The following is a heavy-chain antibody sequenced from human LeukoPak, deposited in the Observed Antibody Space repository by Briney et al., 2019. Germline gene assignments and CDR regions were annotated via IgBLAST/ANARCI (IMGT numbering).Heavy chain of an antibody. Sequence: ASVKVSCKASGYTFTSYGISWVRQAPGQGLEWMGWISAYNGNTNYAQKLQGRVTMTTDTSTSTAYMELRSLRSDDTAVYYCARDAGGWLRLYYYGMDAWGQGTTVTVSS. CDR3: ARDAGGWLRLYYYGMDA. CDR2: ISAYNGNT. J-gene: IGHJ6*02. CDR1: GYTFTSYG. D-gene: IGHD5-12*01. V-gene: IGHV1-18*01.